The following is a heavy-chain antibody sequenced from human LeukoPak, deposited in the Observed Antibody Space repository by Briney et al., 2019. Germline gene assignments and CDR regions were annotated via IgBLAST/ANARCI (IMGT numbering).Heavy chain of an antibody. J-gene: IGHJ4*02. CDR1: GGSISSSSYY. V-gene: IGHV4-39*01. Sequence: SETLSLTCTVSGGSISSSSYYWGWIRQPPGQGLEWIESIYYSGSTYYNPSLKSRVTISVDTSKNQFSLKLSSVTAADTAVYYCATVDTAMVGRYFDYWGQGTLVTVSS. CDR2: IYYSGST. CDR3: ATVDTAMVGRYFDY. D-gene: IGHD5-18*01.